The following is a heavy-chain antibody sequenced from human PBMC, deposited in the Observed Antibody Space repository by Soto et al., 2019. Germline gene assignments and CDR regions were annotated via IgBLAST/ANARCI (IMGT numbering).Heavy chain of an antibody. Sequence: GGSMRLSCAAAGFTFSSYARHWVRQATGKGLEWVAVISYDGSNKYYADSVKGRFTISRDNSKNTLYLQMNSLRAEDTAVYYCARDGGSGSYPIYYFDYWGQGTLVTVSS. CDR1: GFTFSSYA. CDR2: ISYDGSNK. CDR3: ARDGGSGSYPIYYFDY. V-gene: IGHV3-30-3*01. D-gene: IGHD3-10*01. J-gene: IGHJ4*02.